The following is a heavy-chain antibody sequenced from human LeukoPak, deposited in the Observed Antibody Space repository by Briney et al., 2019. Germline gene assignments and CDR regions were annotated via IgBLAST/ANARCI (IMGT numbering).Heavy chain of an antibody. CDR1: GYTFTSYY. Sequence: ASVKVSCKVSGYTFTSYYMHWVRQAPGQGLEWMGIINPSGGSTSYAQKFQGRVTMTRDTSTSTVYMELSSLRSEDTAVYYCARLGWGGYCSSTSCLRRAEEQWGQGTLVTVSS. CDR2: INPSGGST. D-gene: IGHD2-2*01. CDR3: ARLGWGGYCSSTSCLRRAEEQ. J-gene: IGHJ4*02. V-gene: IGHV1-46*01.